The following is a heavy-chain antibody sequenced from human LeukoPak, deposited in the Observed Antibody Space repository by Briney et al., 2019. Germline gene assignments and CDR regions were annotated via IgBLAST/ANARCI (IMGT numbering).Heavy chain of an antibody. J-gene: IGHJ4*02. V-gene: IGHV4-30-4*08. CDR3: ARDRRTNWNGPNFDY. CDR2: ISYRGST. D-gene: IGHD1-20*01. CDR1: VGSISSGDYY. Sequence: SQTLSLTCTGSVGSISSGDYYWSCIRHPPGKGLECIGYISYRGSTCYNPALKSRVTISLGTSKNQFSLRLSSVNAADTAVYYCARDRRTNWNGPNFDYWGQGSLVTVSS.